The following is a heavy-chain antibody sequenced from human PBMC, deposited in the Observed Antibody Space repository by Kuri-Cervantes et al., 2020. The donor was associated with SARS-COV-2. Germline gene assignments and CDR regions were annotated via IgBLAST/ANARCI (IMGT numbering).Heavy chain of an antibody. J-gene: IGHJ2*01. D-gene: IGHD4-17*01. CDR3: AKGSTVTTYADFYL. CDR2: ISSSSSTI. CDR1: GFTFSSYS. Sequence: GGSLRLSCAASGFTFSSYSMNWVRQAPGKGLEWVSYISSSSSTIYYADFVKGRFTISRDNAKNSLYLQMNSLRAEDTAVYYCAKGSTVTTYADFYLWGRGTLVTVSS. V-gene: IGHV3-48*01.